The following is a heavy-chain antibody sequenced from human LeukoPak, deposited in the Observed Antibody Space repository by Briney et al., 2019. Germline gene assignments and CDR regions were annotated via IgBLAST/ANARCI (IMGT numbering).Heavy chain of an antibody. D-gene: IGHD2-2*01. CDR2: INPNSGGT. J-gene: IGHJ6*03. Sequence: ASVKVSCKASGYTFTGYYMHWVRQAPGQGLEWMGWINPNSGGTNYAQKFQGRVTMTRDTSISTAYMELSRLRSDDTAVYYCARTCSTSCYYYYYMDVWGKGTTVTVSS. CDR3: ARTCSTSCYYYYYMDV. V-gene: IGHV1-2*02. CDR1: GYTFTGYY.